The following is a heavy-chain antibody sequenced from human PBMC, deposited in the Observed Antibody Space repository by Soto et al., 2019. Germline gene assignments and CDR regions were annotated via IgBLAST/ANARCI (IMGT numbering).Heavy chain of an antibody. Sequence: ETLSLTCTVSGGSIKSIICFFVGIRQFPGKGLEWIGNIANTGSTNYNPSLKSRVTISVDPPNNQFSLRLSSVTAADTAVYSCARDDRDDSIGNFGYWGQGTLVTVSS. CDR3: ARDDRDDSIGNFGY. D-gene: IGHD1-7*01. CDR1: GGSIKSIICF. CDR2: IANTGST. J-gene: IGHJ4*02. V-gene: IGHV4-39*07.